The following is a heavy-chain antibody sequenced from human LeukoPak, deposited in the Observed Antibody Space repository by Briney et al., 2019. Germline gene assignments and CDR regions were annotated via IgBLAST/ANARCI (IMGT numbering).Heavy chain of an antibody. CDR1: GFTFSNYA. CDR3: AKDPETYSSRWFDS. V-gene: IGHV3-23*01. CDR2: LSDNGGSP. Sequence: GGSLRLSCAASGFTFSNYAMSWVRQAPGKGLEWVSSLSDNGGSPYYTDSVKGRFTISRDNSKNTLYLHMNSLRVEDTAVYYCAKDPETYSSRWFDSWGQGTLVTVSS. D-gene: IGHD2-21*01. J-gene: IGHJ5*01.